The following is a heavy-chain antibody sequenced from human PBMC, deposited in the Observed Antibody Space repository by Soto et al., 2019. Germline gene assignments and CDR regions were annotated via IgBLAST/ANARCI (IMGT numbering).Heavy chain of an antibody. CDR1: GFTFSSYA. V-gene: IGHV3-23*01. J-gene: IGHJ3*02. CDR3: AKARQMGQVEGFDI. CDR2: ISGTAGYT. D-gene: IGHD1-26*01. Sequence: GGSLRLSCAASGFTFSSYAMNWVRQAPGKGLEWVSGISGTAGYTYYADSAKGRFTISRDNSKNALYLEMNSLRGEDTAVYYCAKARQMGQVEGFDIWGQGTMVTV.